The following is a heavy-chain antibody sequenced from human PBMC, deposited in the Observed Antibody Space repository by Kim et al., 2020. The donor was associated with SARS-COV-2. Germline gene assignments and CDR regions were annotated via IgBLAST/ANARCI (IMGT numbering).Heavy chain of an antibody. V-gene: IGHV3-7*03. CDR3: ARDSASSIVLMVYADNAFGI. J-gene: IGHJ3*02. CDR2: IKQDGSEK. CDR1: GFTFSSYW. D-gene: IGHD2-8*01. Sequence: GGSLRLSCAASGFTFSSYWMSWVRQAPGKGLEWVANIKQDGSEKYYVDSVKGRFTISRDNAKNSLYLQMNSLRAEDTAVYYCARDSASSIVLMVYADNAFGIWGQGTMVTVSS.